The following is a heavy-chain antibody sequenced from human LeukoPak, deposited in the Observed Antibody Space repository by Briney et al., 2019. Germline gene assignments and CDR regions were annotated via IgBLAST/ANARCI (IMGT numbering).Heavy chain of an antibody. D-gene: IGHD1-1*01. J-gene: IGHJ4*02. CDR3: ARLGNGAKDY. CDR1: GGSISSGGYY. V-gene: IGHV4-31*03. Sequence: SETLSLTCTVSGGSISSGGYYWSWIRQHPGKGLEWIGYIYYSGSTYYNPSLKSRVTISVDTSKNQFSLKLSSVTAADTAVYYCARLGNGAKDYWGQGTLVTVSS. CDR2: IYYSGST.